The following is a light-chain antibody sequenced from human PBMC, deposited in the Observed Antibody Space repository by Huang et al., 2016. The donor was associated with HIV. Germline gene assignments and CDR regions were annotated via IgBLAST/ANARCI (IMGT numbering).Light chain of an antibody. Sequence: ENLMTPSPSTLSVSPGESATLSCRASQSVFKNLAWYQQKPGQAPKLLIYGSSTRAAGSPARFSGSGSGTDFTLTISSLQSEDFAVYYCQQYNTSPRTFGQGTKVEV. CDR1: QSVFKN. CDR2: GSS. J-gene: IGKJ1*01. V-gene: IGKV3-15*01. CDR3: QQYNTSPRT.